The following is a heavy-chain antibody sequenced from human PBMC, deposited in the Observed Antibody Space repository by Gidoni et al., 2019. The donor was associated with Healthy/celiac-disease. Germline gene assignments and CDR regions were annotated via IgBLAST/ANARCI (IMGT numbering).Heavy chain of an antibody. J-gene: IGHJ3*02. CDR3: ARGAGDWADAFDI. D-gene: IGHD2-21*02. CDR1: GYPLTGYF. V-gene: IGHV1-2*06. Sequence: QVQLVQSGAEVNKPGASVKVPCKASGYPLTGYFMHWVRQDPGQGLEWMGRINPNSGGTNYAQKFQGRVTMTRDTSISTAYMERSRLRSDDTAVYYCARGAGDWADAFDIWGQGTMVTVSS. CDR2: INPNSGGT.